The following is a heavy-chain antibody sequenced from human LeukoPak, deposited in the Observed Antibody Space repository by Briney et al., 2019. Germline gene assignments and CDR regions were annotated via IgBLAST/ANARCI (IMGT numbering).Heavy chain of an antibody. Sequence: GGSLRLSCAASGFTFSSYAMSWVRQAPGKGLEWVSAISGSGGSTYYADSVKGRFTISRDNAKSSLYLQMNSLRAEDMALYFCVKSPRGAVWYYFDYWGQGTLVTVSS. CDR3: VKSPRGAVWYYFDY. D-gene: IGHD3-10*01. CDR2: ISGSGGST. CDR1: GFTFSSYA. J-gene: IGHJ4*02. V-gene: IGHV3-23*01.